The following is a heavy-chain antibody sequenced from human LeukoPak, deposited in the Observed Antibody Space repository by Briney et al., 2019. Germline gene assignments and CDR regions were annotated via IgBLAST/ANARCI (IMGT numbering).Heavy chain of an antibody. CDR2: IYHSGST. Sequence: PSETLSLTCAVSGYSISSGYYWGLLRQPPGKGLEWIGSIYHSGSTYYNPSLKSRVTISVDTSKNQFSLKLSSVTAADTAVYYCARGPPLLYYYDSSGYAPRREYFQHWGQGTLVTVSS. V-gene: IGHV4-38-2*01. J-gene: IGHJ1*01. CDR1: GYSISSGYY. D-gene: IGHD3-22*01. CDR3: ARGPPLLYYYDSSGYAPRREYFQH.